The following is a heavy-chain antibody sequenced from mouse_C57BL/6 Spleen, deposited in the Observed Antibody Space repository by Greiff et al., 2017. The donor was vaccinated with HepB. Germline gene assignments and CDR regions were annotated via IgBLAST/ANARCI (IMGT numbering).Heavy chain of an antibody. CDR3: ARDYYGRSPLYFDV. Sequence: DVKLVESGGGLVKPGGSLKLSCAASGFTFSSYAMSWVRQTPEKRLEWVATISDGGSYTYYPDNVKGRFTISRDNAKNNLYLQMSHLKSEDTAMYYCARDYYGRSPLYFDVWGTGTTVTVSS. V-gene: IGHV5-4*01. D-gene: IGHD1-1*01. CDR1: GFTFSSYA. J-gene: IGHJ1*03. CDR2: ISDGGSYT.